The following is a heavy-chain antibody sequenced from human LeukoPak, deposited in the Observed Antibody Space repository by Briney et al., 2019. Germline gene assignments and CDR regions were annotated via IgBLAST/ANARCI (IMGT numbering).Heavy chain of an antibody. J-gene: IGHJ4*02. CDR2: ISYDGSNK. CDR3: AKDLSSSSTIIDY. Sequence: GGSLSLSCAASGFPFSSYGMHWVRQAPGKGLEWVAVISYDGSNKYYADSVKGRFTISRDNSKNTLYLQMNSLRAEDTAVYYCAKDLSSSSTIIDYWGQGTLVTVSS. D-gene: IGHD6-13*01. V-gene: IGHV3-30*18. CDR1: GFPFSSYG.